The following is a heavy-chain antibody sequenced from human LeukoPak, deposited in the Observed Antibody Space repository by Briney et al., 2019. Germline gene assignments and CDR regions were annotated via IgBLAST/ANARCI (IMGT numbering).Heavy chain of an antibody. V-gene: IGHV3-7*01. CDR3: ARDGTAAGLYFDL. CDR2: IRQDGSEK. CDR1: GFTFTDYW. J-gene: IGHJ4*01. D-gene: IGHD6-13*01. Sequence: GGSLRLSCEVSGFTFTDYWMNWVRQAPGKGPELVASIRQDGSEKTYVDSVKGRFTISRDNTKNSLSLQLNGLRAEDTAVYYCARDGTAAGLYFDLWGQGTLVTVSS.